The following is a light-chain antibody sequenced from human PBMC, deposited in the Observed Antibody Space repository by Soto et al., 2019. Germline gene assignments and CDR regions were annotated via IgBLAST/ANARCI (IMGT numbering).Light chain of an antibody. V-gene: IGKV3-15*01. CDR2: GAF. Sequence: EIVMTQSPATLSVSPGERATLSCRASQSVSNLLAWYQHKPGQAPRLLIYGAFNRATGIPARFSGSGSGTEVTLTISSLQSEDFSVYYCQQYNNWLTWTFGQGTKVEIQ. CDR1: QSVSNL. CDR3: QQYNNWLTWT. J-gene: IGKJ1*01.